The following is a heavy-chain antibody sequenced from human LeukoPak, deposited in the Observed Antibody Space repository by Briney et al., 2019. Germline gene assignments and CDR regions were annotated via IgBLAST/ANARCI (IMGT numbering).Heavy chain of an antibody. V-gene: IGHV3-23*01. Sequence: GGSLRLSCAASGFTFSSYAMSWVRQAPGKGLEWVSAISCSGGSTYYADSVKGRFTISRDNSKNTLYLQMNSLRAEDTAVYYCAKDPYYGSGSYSRGWFDPWGQGTLVTVSS. CDR2: ISCSGGST. J-gene: IGHJ5*02. CDR3: AKDPYYGSGSYSRGWFDP. CDR1: GFTFSSYA. D-gene: IGHD3-10*01.